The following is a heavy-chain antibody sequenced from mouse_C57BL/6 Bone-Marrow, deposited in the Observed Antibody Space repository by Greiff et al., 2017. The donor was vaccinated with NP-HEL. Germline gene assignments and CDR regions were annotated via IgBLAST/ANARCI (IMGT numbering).Heavy chain of an antibody. D-gene: IGHD1-1*01. V-gene: IGHV2-6-1*01. CDR3: ARQLLLPYYAMDY. Sequence: VQVVESGPGLVAPSQSLSITCTVSGFSLTSYGVHWVRQPPGKGLEWLVVIWSDGSTTYNSALKSRLSISKDTSKSQVFLKMNSLQTDDTAMYYCARQLLLPYYAMDYWGQGTSVTVSS. CDR1: GFSLTSYG. J-gene: IGHJ4*01. CDR2: IWSDGST.